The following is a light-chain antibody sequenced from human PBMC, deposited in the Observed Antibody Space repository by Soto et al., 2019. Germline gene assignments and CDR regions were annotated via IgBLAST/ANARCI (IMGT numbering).Light chain of an antibody. V-gene: IGKV3D-15*01. CDR1: QSVSSN. CDR2: GAS. J-gene: IGKJ1*01. CDR3: QQYTNWPRT. Sequence: EIVMTQSPANLSVSPGERATLSCRASQSVSSNLAWYQQKPGQAPRLLIYGASTRATGIPARFSGSGSGTEFSLTISSLQSEDFAVYYCQQYTNWPRTVGQGTKVEIK.